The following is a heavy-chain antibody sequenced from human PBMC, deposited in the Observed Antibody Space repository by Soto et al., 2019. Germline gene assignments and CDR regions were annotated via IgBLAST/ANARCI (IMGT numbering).Heavy chain of an antibody. CDR1: GGTFSSYT. D-gene: IGHD2-15*01. CDR2: IIPILGIA. V-gene: IGHV1-69*02. J-gene: IGHJ1*01. Sequence: QVQLVQSGAEVKKPGSSVKVSCKASGGTFSSYTISWVRQAPGQGLEWMGRIIPILGIANYAQEFQGRVTITADKSTSTAYMELSSLRSEDTAVYYGARALPHGYCSGGSCYPEYFQHWGQGTLVTVSS. CDR3: ARALPHGYCSGGSCYPEYFQH.